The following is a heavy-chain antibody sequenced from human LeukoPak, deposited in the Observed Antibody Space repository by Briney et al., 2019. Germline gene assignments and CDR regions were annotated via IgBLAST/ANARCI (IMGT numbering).Heavy chain of an antibody. J-gene: IGHJ4*02. Sequence: SETLSLTCTVSGGSISSYYWSWIRQPAGKGLEWIGRIYTSGSTNYNPSLKSRVTMSVDTSKNQFSLKLSSVTAADTAVYYCASGHRSSWAADYWGQGTLVTVSS. D-gene: IGHD6-13*01. CDR3: ASGHRSSWAADY. CDR2: IYTSGST. V-gene: IGHV4-4*07. CDR1: GGSISSYY.